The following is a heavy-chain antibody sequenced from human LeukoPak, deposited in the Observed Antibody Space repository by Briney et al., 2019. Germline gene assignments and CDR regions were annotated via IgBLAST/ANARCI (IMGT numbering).Heavy chain of an antibody. Sequence: GGSLSLSCPASGFIFSNYGLNWVRQAPAKGLEWVSGISGTGGSTYYADSVKGRFTISRDNSKNTVYLQMNSLRGADTAIYYCASGDGDYPNWFDPWGPGTLVTVSS. J-gene: IGHJ5*02. D-gene: IGHD4-17*01. CDR2: ISGTGGST. CDR3: ASGDGDYPNWFDP. CDR1: GFIFSNYG. V-gene: IGHV3-23*01.